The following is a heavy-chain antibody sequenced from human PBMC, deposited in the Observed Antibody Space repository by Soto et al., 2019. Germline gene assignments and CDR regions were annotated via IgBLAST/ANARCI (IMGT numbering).Heavy chain of an antibody. CDR2: IYTSGST. D-gene: IGHD6-19*01. Sequence: PSESMSLTCTVCGGCIRSYYWSWIRQPAGKGLEWIGRIYTSGSTNYNPSLKSRVTMSVDTSKNQFSLKLSSVTAADTAFYYCARGRGWNNWFDPWGQATLGTVSS. J-gene: IGHJ5*02. CDR1: GGCIRSYY. CDR3: ARGRGWNNWFDP. V-gene: IGHV4-4*07.